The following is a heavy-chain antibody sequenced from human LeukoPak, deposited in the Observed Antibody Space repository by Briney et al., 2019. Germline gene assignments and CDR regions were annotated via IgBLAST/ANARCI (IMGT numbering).Heavy chain of an antibody. V-gene: IGHV4-61*02. CDR2: IYTSGST. J-gene: IGHJ3*02. Sequence: PSETLSLTCTVSGSSISSGGYYWSWIRQPAGKGLEWIGRIYTSGSTNYNPSLKSRVTISVDTSKNQFSLKLSSVTAADTAVYYCARDKRDYYDSSGYADAFDIWGQGTMVTVSS. CDR3: ARDKRDYYDSSGYADAFDI. D-gene: IGHD3-22*01. CDR1: GSSISSGGYY.